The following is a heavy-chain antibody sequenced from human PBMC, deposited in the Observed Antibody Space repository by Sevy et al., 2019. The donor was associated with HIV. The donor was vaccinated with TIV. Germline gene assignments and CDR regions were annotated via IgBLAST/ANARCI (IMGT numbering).Heavy chain of an antibody. J-gene: IGHJ6*02. CDR1: GFTFIHYW. Sequence: GGSLRLSCAASGFTFIHYWMTWVRQAPGKGPEWVANIKGDGSEKYYVDSVRGRFTISRDNAKNSLYLQMNSLRGEDTALYYCARDCNSATCLWCLDVWGQGTTVTVSS. D-gene: IGHD1-26*01. CDR3: ARDCNSATCLWCLDV. V-gene: IGHV3-7*03. CDR2: IKGDGSEK.